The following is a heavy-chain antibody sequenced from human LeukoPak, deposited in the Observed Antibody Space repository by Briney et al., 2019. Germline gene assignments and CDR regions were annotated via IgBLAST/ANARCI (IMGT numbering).Heavy chain of an antibody. CDR1: GFTLSSNY. J-gene: IGHJ5*02. CDR2: IYSGGST. Sequence: GGSLRLSCAASGFTLSSNYMSWVRQAPGKGLEWVSVIYSGGSTYYADSVKGRFTISRDNSKNTLYLQMNSLRAEDTAVYYCARGAVTTRGNWFDPSGQGTLVTVSS. V-gene: IGHV3-53*01. CDR3: ARGAVTTRGNWFDP. D-gene: IGHD4-17*01.